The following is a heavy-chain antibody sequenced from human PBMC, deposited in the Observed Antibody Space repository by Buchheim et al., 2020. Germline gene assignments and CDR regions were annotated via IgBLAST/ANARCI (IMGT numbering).Heavy chain of an antibody. D-gene: IGHD2-2*01. CDR2: ISSSSSTI. V-gene: IGHV3-48*01. CDR3: ARGGARCSSTSCYLAY. Sequence: EVQLVESGGGLVQPGGSLRLSCAASGFTFSSYSMNWVRQAPGKGLEWVSYISSSSSTIYYADSVKGRFTISRDNAKNSLYLQTNSLRAEDTAVYYCARGGARCSSTSCYLAYWGQGTL. J-gene: IGHJ4*02. CDR1: GFTFSSYS.